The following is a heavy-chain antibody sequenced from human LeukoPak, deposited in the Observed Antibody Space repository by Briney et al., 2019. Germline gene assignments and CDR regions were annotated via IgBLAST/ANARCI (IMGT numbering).Heavy chain of an antibody. Sequence: SETLSLTCTVSGGSMSSSSYYWGWIRQPPGKGLEWIGSIYYSGSTYYNPSLKSRVTISVDTSKNQFSLKLSSVTAADTAVYYCARRMYYDILTGYSNWFDPWGQGTLVTVSS. CDR1: GGSMSSSSYY. CDR2: IYYSGST. CDR3: ARRMYYDILTGYSNWFDP. V-gene: IGHV4-39*01. J-gene: IGHJ5*02. D-gene: IGHD3-9*01.